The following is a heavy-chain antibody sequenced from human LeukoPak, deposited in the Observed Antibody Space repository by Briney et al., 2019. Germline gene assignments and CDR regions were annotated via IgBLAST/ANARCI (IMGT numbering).Heavy chain of an antibody. CDR1: GFTFSSYG. J-gene: IGHJ4*02. Sequence: PGGSLRLSCAASGFTFSSYGMHWVRQAPGKGLEWVAFIRYDGSNKYYADSVTGRFTISRDNSKNTLYLQMNSLRAEDTAVYYCAKVLRLGELSLSPPGGYWGPRPLVTVSS. CDR2: IRYDGSNK. V-gene: IGHV3-30*02. D-gene: IGHD3-16*02. CDR3: AKVLRLGELSLSPPGGY.